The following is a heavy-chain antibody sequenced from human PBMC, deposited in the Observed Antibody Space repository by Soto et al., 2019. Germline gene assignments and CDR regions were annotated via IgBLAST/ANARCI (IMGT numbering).Heavy chain of an antibody. Sequence: QVQLQESGPGLVKPSETLSLTCTVSGGSISSYYWSWIRQPPGKGLEWIGYIYYSGSTNYNPSLKSRVTISVDASKNQFSLKLSYVTAADTAAYYCATTMVRGRGWFDPWGQGTMVTVSS. CDR2: IYYSGST. D-gene: IGHD3-10*01. CDR1: GGSISSYY. CDR3: ATTMVRGRGWFDP. J-gene: IGHJ5*02. V-gene: IGHV4-59*01.